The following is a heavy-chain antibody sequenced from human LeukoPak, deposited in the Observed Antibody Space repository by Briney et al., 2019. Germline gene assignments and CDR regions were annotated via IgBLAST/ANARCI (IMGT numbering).Heavy chain of an antibody. CDR2: MNPNSGNT. J-gene: IGHJ5*02. D-gene: IGHD6-13*01. Sequence: ASVKVSCKASGYTFTSYDINWVRQATGQGLKWMGWMNPNSGNTGYAQKFQGRVTITRNTSISTAYMELSSLRSEDTAVYYCARGQKLDTTNWFDPWGQGTLVTVSS. V-gene: IGHV1-8*03. CDR1: GYTFTSYD. CDR3: ARGQKLDTTNWFDP.